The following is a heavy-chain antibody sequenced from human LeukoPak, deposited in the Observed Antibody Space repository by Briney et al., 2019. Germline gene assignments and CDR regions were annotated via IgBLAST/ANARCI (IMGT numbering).Heavy chain of an antibody. Sequence: GGSLRLSCEASGFTFRRYGMNWVRQVPGKRLEWVSAISGSGGSTYYADSVKGRFTISRDNSKNTLYLQVNSLRAEDTAVYYCAKDFSSGHYYDGHFDYWGQGTLVTVSS. CDR3: AKDFSSGHYYDGHFDY. CDR2: ISGSGGST. CDR1: GFTFRRYG. V-gene: IGHV3-23*01. J-gene: IGHJ4*02. D-gene: IGHD3-22*01.